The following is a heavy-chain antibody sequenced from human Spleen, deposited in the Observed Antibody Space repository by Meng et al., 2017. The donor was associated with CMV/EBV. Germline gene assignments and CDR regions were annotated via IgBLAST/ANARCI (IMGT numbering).Heavy chain of an antibody. D-gene: IGHD1-26*01. J-gene: IGHJ6*02. CDR1: GFIFNNYA. CDR2: ISSSSSYI. Sequence: GESLKISCAASGFIFNNYAMNWVRQAPGKGLEWVSSISSSSSYIYYADSVKGRFTISRDNAKNSLYLQMDSLRAGDTAVYYCARDRNIVGPTGRTYYYYGMDVWGQGTTVTVSS. V-gene: IGHV3-21*01. CDR3: ARDRNIVGPTGRTYYYYGMDV.